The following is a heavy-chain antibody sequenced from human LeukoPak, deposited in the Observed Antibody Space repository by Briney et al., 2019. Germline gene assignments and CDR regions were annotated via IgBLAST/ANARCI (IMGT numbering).Heavy chain of an antibody. CDR1: GGSISSGGYY. Sequence: SETLSLTCTVSGGSISSGGYYWSWIRQPPGKGLEWIGYIYHSGSTYYNPSLKSRVTISVDRSKNQFSLKLSSVTAADTAVYYCARARSITMIVVAPFDYWGQGTLVTVSS. D-gene: IGHD3-22*01. CDR3: ARARSITMIVVAPFDY. CDR2: IYHSGST. J-gene: IGHJ4*02. V-gene: IGHV4-30-2*01.